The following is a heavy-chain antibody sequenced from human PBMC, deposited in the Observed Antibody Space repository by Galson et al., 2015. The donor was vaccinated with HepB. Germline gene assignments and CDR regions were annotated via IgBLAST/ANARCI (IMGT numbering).Heavy chain of an antibody. CDR2: IAPNRGGT. Sequence: SVKVSCTASGYSFIGAYINWFHQAPGQGLEWMGWIAPNRGGTKYIQKFQGRVTMTRDTSNRTAYLVVNRLTLDESAFYFCARMNKKTPAFDPWGQGTLVTISA. V-gene: IGHV1-2*02. J-gene: IGHJ5*02. CDR3: ARMNKKTPAFDP. CDR1: GYSFIGAY. D-gene: IGHD1/OR15-1a*01.